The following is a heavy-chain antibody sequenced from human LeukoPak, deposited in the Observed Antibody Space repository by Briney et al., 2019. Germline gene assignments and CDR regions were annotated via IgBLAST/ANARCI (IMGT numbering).Heavy chain of an antibody. CDR2: IYTSGST. CDR3: ARESKSYDGSGFYHDS. D-gene: IGHD3-22*01. J-gene: IGHJ4*02. Sequence: SETLSLTCTVSGDSISNYFWSWIRQPAGKGLEWIGRIYTSGSTDYNPSLRSRVTMSVDTSKNQFSLKLWSVTAADTAVYYCARESKSYDGSGFYHDSWGQGTLVIVSS. CDR1: GDSISNYF. V-gene: IGHV4-4*07.